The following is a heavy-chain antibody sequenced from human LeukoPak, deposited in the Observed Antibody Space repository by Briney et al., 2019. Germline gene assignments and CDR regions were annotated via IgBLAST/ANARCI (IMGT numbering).Heavy chain of an antibody. CDR2: IWYDGSNK. J-gene: IGHJ4*02. D-gene: IGHD6-13*01. CDR3: ASGSSSWYGVDY. CDR1: GFTLSSYG. Sequence: GGSLRLSCAASGFTLSSYGMHWVRQAPGKGLEGVAVIWYDGSNKYYADSVKGRFTISRDNSKNTLYLQMNSLRAEDTAVYYCASGSSSWYGVDYWGQGTLVTVSS. V-gene: IGHV3-33*01.